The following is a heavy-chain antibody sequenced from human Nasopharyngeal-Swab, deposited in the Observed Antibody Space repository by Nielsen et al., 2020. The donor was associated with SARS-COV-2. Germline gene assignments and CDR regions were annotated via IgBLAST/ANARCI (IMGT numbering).Heavy chain of an antibody. CDR1: GFTFDDYV. V-gene: IGHV3-9*01. D-gene: IGHD1-14*01. CDR3: AKDRTLWDAFDI. Sequence: GGSLRLSCAASGFTFDDYVMHWVRQAPGKGLEWVSNISWNSRSMGYADSVKGRFTISRDNAKNSLYLQMNSLRAEDTALYYCAKDRTLWDAFDIWGQGTMVTVSS. J-gene: IGHJ3*02. CDR2: ISWNSRSM.